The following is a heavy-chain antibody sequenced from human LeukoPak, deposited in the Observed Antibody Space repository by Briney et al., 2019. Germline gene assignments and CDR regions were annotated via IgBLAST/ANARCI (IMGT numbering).Heavy chain of an antibody. Sequence: ASVKVSCKASGYRFSNYGITWVRQAPGHGLECMGWMSAYNGDTNYAQNFQGRLTMTTDTSTNTAYMELRSLRSDDTAVYYCARVGSPDSENSGWKLFFDYWGQGTLVTVSS. V-gene: IGHV1-18*01. CDR1: GYRFSNYG. CDR2: MSAYNGDT. CDR3: ARVGSPDSENSGWKLFFDY. J-gene: IGHJ4*02. D-gene: IGHD6-19*01.